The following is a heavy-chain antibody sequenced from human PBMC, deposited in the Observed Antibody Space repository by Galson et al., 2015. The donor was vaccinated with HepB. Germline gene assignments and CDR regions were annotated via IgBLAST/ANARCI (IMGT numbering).Heavy chain of an antibody. CDR2: IRSKANSYAT. V-gene: IGHV3-73*01. Sequence: SLRLSCAASGFTFSGSAMHWVRQASGKGLEWVGRIRSKANSYATAYAASVKGRFTISRDDSKNTAYLQMNSLKTEDTAVYYCTRHGGSGFSPFDYWGQGTLVTVSS. CDR1: GFTFSGSA. CDR3: TRHGGSGFSPFDY. J-gene: IGHJ4*02. D-gene: IGHD3-10*01.